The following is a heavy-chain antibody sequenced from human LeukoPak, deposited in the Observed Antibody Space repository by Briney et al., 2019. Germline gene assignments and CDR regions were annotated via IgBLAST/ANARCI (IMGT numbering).Heavy chain of an antibody. V-gene: IGHV1-2*06. Sequence: ASVKVSCKASGYTFTGYYMHWVRQAPGQGLEWMGRINPNSGGTNYAQKFQGRVTMTRDTSISTAYMELSSLRSEDTAVYYCARAIIAVAGFDYWGQGTLVTVSS. D-gene: IGHD6-19*01. CDR3: ARAIIAVAGFDY. J-gene: IGHJ4*02. CDR1: GYTFTGYY. CDR2: INPNSGGT.